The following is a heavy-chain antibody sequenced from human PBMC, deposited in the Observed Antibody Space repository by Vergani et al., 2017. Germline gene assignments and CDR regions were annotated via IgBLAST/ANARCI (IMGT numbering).Heavy chain of an antibody. J-gene: IGHJ5*02. D-gene: IGHD3-22*01. CDR1: GDTFSNYA. V-gene: IGHV1-69*13. Sequence: QVQLLQSGAAVRKPGSSVTVSCKASGDTFSNYAITWVRQAPGQGLQWMGSMLPTFDSKNYAPRFQGRVTLTADASASTAYMELTSLTSEDTAVYFCARGASYFDSGGYADTWGQGTLVTVS. CDR3: ARGASYFDSGGYADT. CDR2: MLPTFDSK.